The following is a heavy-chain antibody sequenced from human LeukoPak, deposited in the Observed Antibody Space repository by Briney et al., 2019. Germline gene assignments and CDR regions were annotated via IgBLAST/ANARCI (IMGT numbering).Heavy chain of an antibody. CDR1: GFTVSSNY. V-gene: IGHV3-53*01. J-gene: IGHJ4*02. D-gene: IGHD3-16*01. Sequence: PGGSLRLSCAASGFTVSSNYMSRVRQTPGKGLEWVSVIYSGDVTYYSDSVKGRFTISRDNSKNTLYLQMNSLRAEDTAVYYCARDYNDGGAAFDYWGQGTLVTVSS. CDR3: ARDYNDGGAAFDY. CDR2: IYSGDVT.